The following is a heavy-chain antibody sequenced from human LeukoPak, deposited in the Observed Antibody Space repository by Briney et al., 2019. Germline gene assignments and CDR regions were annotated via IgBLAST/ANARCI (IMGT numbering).Heavy chain of an antibody. D-gene: IGHD6-6*01. J-gene: IGHJ4*02. CDR3: ARGSGYSSSLGEK. CDR1: GFTFSTYA. V-gene: IGHV3-30*04. CDR2: ISYDGSNK. Sequence: GGSLRLSCAASGFTFSTYAMHWVRQAPGKGLEWVAVISYDGSNKYYADSVKGRFTISRANSKNTLYLQMNSLRAEDTAVYYCARGSGYSSSLGEKWGQGTLVTVSS.